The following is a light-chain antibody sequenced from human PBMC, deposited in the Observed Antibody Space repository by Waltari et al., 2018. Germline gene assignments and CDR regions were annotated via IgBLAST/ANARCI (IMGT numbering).Light chain of an antibody. V-gene: IGKV3-15*01. J-gene: IGKJ4*01. CDR2: GAS. Sequence: EIVMTQSPATLSVSPGERATLSCRASQSVSSSLAWYQQKPGQAPRLLIYGASTRATGLPARFSGSGSGTEFTLTISSMQSEDFAVYYCQQDTNWPPLFGGGTKVEIK. CDR1: QSVSSS. CDR3: QQDTNWPPL.